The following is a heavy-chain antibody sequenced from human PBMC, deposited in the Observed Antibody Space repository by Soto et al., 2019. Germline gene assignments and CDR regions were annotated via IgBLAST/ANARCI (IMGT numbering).Heavy chain of an antibody. V-gene: IGHV3-21*01. CDR1: GFTFSTYS. D-gene: IGHD1-1*01. CDR3: ARGKMSTNFFDY. CDR2: ISSTSSYI. J-gene: IGHJ4*02. Sequence: EVPLLESGGGLVKPGGSLSLSCAASGFTFSTYSMKWVRQAPGKGLEWVSSISSTSSYIYYVDSVKGRFTVSRDNALNSLYLKMSSLTAEDTAVYYCARGKMSTNFFDYWCLGALVTVS.